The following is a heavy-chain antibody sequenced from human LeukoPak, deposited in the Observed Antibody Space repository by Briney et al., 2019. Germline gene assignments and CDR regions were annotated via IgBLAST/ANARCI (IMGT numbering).Heavy chain of an antibody. CDR1: GLTFSSYE. CDR2: ISSSGSTI. V-gene: IGHV3-48*03. J-gene: IGHJ6*04. Sequence: PGGSLRLSCAASGLTFSSYEINWVHQAPGKGLKWVSYISSSGSTIYYADSVKGRFTISRDNAKNSLYLQMNSLRAEDTAVYYCAELGITMIGGVWGKGTTVTISS. CDR3: AELGITMIGGV. D-gene: IGHD3-10*02.